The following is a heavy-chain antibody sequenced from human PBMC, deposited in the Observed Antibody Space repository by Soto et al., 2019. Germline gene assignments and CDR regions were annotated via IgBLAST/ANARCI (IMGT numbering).Heavy chain of an antibody. D-gene: IGHD4-17*01. V-gene: IGHV4-31*03. CDR1: GGSISSGGYY. Sequence: SETLSLTCTVSGGSISSGGYYWSWIRQHPGKGLEWIGYIYYSGSTYYNPSLKSRVTISVDTSKNQFSLKLSSVTAADTAVYYCARESNPYVDPRFDPWGQGTLVTVSS. CDR3: ARESNPYVDPRFDP. J-gene: IGHJ5*02. CDR2: IYYSGST.